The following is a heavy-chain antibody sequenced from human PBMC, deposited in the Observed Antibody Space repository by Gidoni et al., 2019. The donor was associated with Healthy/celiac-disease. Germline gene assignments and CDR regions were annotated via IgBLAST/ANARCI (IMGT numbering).Heavy chain of an antibody. J-gene: IGHJ4*02. D-gene: IGHD5-18*01. CDR2: IAYDGSNK. CDR3: AKTDTAMVGSFDY. V-gene: IGHV3-30*18. Sequence: QVQLVESGGGVVQPGRSLSLSCAASGFPFSCYGMHWVRQAPGKGLEWVAVIAYDGSNKYYADSVKGRFTISRDNSKNTLYLQMNSLRAEDTAVYYCAKTDTAMVGSFDYWGQGTLVTVSS. CDR1: GFPFSCYG.